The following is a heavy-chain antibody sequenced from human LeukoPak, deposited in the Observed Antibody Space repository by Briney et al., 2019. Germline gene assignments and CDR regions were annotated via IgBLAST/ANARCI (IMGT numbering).Heavy chain of an antibody. J-gene: IGHJ4*02. Sequence: GGSLRLSCAASGFTFSSYSMNWVRQAPGKGLEWVSSISSSSSSYIYYADSVKGRFTISRDNAKNSLYLQMNSLRAEDTAVYYCARDREAIFGVVPPDYWGQGTLVTVSS. CDR2: ISSSSSSYI. V-gene: IGHV3-21*01. D-gene: IGHD3-3*01. CDR1: GFTFSSYS. CDR3: ARDREAIFGVVPPDY.